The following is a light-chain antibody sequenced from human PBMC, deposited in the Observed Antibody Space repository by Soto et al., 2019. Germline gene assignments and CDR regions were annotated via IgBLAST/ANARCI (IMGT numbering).Light chain of an antibody. J-gene: IGLJ1*01. V-gene: IGLV1-44*01. Sequence: QSVLTQPPSASGTPGQRVTISCSGSGSNIGSNTVDWYQQLPGTAPKLLIYSNNQRPSGVPDRFSGSKSGTSVSLAISGLQSEDEAEYYCAVWDDSLNGRLFGTGTKLTVL. CDR3: AVWDDSLNGRL. CDR1: GSNIGSNT. CDR2: SNN.